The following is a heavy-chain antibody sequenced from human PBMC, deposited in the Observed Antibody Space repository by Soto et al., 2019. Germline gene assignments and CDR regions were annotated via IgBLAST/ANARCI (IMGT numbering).Heavy chain of an antibody. V-gene: IGHV3-11*04. CDR2: ISSSGSTI. D-gene: IGHD6-13*01. CDR1: RFTFSDYY. Sequence: GGYLRLSSGASRFTFSDYYMSWIRQAPGKGLEWVSYISSSGSTIYYADSVKGRFTISRDDAKNSLYLQMNSLRDEDTAVYYCARDNGIAGSFDPWGQGTLVTVSS. J-gene: IGHJ5*02. CDR3: ARDNGIAGSFDP.